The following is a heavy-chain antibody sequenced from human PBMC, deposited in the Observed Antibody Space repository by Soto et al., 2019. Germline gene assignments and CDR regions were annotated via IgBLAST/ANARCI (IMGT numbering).Heavy chain of an antibody. V-gene: IGHV4-34*01. CDR3: AGYPRELVPQFY. CDR1: GGSFSGYY. J-gene: IGHJ4*02. D-gene: IGHD3-9*01. Sequence: QVQLQQWGAGLLKPSETLSLTCAVYGGSFSGYYWSWIRQPPGKGLEWIGEINHSGSTNYNPSLKSRVTISVDTSKNQFALKLSSVTAADTAVYYGAGYPRELVPQFYWGQGTLVTVSS. CDR2: INHSGST.